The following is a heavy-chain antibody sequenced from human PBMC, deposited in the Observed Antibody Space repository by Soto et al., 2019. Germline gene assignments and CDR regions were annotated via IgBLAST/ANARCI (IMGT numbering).Heavy chain of an antibody. CDR2: ISGSGGST. D-gene: IGHD2-8*01. CDR1: GFTFSSYA. J-gene: IGHJ4*02. CDR3: ATSIRMVYATRFDY. Sequence: GSLRLSCAASGFTFSSYAMSWVRQAPGKGLEWVSAISGSGGSTYYADSVKGRFTISRDNSKNTLYLQMNSLRAEDTAVYYCATSIRMVYATRFDYWGQGTLVTVSS. V-gene: IGHV3-23*01.